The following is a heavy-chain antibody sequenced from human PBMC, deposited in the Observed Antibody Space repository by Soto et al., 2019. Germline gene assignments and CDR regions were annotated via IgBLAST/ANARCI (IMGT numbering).Heavy chain of an antibody. D-gene: IGHD2-15*01. Sequence: GASVKVSCKASGYTFTSYYMHWVRQAPGQGLEWMGIINPSGGSTSSAQKFQGRVTMTRDTSTSTVYMELSSLRSEDTAVYYCAVGTVGGNRDYWGQGTLVTVSS. V-gene: IGHV1-46*01. CDR2: INPSGGST. CDR3: AVGTVGGNRDY. CDR1: GYTFTSYY. J-gene: IGHJ4*02.